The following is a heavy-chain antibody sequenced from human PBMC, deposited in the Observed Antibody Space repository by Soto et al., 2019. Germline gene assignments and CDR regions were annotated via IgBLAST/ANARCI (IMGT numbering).Heavy chain of an antibody. D-gene: IGHD1-26*01. V-gene: IGHV4-39*01. Sequence: SETLSLTCTVSGGSISSSIYYWGWIRQPPGKGLEWIGCIYYSGSTYYNPSLKSRVTISVDTSKNQFSLKVSFVTAADTAVYYCARLGRGSYYGYYYGMDVWGQGTTVTVSS. CDR2: IYYSGST. CDR3: ARLGRGSYYGYYYGMDV. CDR1: GGSISSSIYY. J-gene: IGHJ6*02.